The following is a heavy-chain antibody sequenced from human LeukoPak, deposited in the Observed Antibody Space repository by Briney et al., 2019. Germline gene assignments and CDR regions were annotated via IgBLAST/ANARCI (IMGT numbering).Heavy chain of an antibody. J-gene: IGHJ4*02. CDR3: ARDTIAAPRDIDY. V-gene: IGHV3-74*01. D-gene: IGHD6-13*01. CDR1: GFTFSSYW. Sequence: GGSLRLSCAASGFTFSSYWMHWVRQAPGKGLVWVSLINNDESTTTYADSVRGRFTISRDNTKNTLYLQMNSLRAEDTAVYYCARDTIAAPRDIDYWGQGTLVTVSS. CDR2: INNDESTT.